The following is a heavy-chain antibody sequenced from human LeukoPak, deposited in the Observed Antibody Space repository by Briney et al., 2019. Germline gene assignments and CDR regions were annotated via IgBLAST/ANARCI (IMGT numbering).Heavy chain of an antibody. D-gene: IGHD3-22*01. V-gene: IGHV3-53*01. CDR2: IYTSGNT. Sequence: GGSLRLSCAASGFTVSRSYISWVRQAPGKGLEWVSGIYTSGNTYYTDSVKGRFTISRDNSKYTLYLQMNSLRAEDTAVYYCARAPFYFDSSNYPYFDYWGQGTLVTVSS. J-gene: IGHJ4*02. CDR3: ARAPFYFDSSNYPYFDY. CDR1: GFTVSRSY.